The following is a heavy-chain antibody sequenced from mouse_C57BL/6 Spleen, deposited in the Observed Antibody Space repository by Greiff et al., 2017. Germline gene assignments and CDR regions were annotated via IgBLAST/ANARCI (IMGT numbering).Heavy chain of an antibody. CDR3: ARYHMITYYFDY. Sequence: EVKVVESGGGLVQPGGSLSLSCAASGFTFTDYYMSWVRQPPGKALEWLGFIRNKANGYTTEYSASVKGRFTISRDNSQSILYLQMNALRAEDSATYYYARYHMITYYFDYWGQGTTLTVSS. D-gene: IGHD2-4*01. V-gene: IGHV7-3*01. CDR1: GFTFTDYY. CDR2: IRNKANGYTT. J-gene: IGHJ2*01.